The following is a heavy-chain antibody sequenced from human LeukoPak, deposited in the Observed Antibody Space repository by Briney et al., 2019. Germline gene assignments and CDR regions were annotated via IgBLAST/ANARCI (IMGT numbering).Heavy chain of an antibody. CDR2: INHSVST. Sequence: SETLSLTCAVSGGSFSGYYWSWIRQPPGKGLEWIGEINHSVSTNNNPPLKSRVTISVDTSKNQFSLKLSPVTAAGAAVYYCARGPSSNYDSSGYYGFPLFDYWGQRTLVTVSS. CDR1: GGSFSGYY. D-gene: IGHD3-22*01. CDR3: ARGPSSNYDSSGYYGFPLFDY. V-gene: IGHV4-34*01. J-gene: IGHJ4*02.